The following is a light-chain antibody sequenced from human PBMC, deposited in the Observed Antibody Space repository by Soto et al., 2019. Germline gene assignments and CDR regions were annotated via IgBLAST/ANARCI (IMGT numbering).Light chain of an antibody. V-gene: IGKV3-15*01. CDR1: QSVGSK. J-gene: IGKJ1*01. CDR2: GAS. CDR3: QQYNYWCPWT. Sequence: EVVMTQSPAALSVSPGERATGSCRASQSVGSKFAWYQERPGQAPRLLIYGASTRATDIQDRFSGSASGTDFTLTISTVQSEDVAIYYYQQYNYWCPWTCGQDTKVEVQ.